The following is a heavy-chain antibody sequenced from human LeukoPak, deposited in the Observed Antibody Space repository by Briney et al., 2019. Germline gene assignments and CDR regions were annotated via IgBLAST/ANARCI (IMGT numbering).Heavy chain of an antibody. CDR2: ISGSGGST. D-gene: IGHD2-2*01. V-gene: IGHV3-23*01. CDR1: GFTFSSYA. Sequence: PGGSLRLSCAASGFTFSSYAMSWVRQAPGKGLEWVSAISGSGGSTYYADSVKGRFTISRDNSKNTLYLQMNSLRAEDTALYYCAKAVVPAAMPGDWYFDLWGRGTLVTVSS. CDR3: AKAVVPAAMPGDWYFDL. J-gene: IGHJ2*01.